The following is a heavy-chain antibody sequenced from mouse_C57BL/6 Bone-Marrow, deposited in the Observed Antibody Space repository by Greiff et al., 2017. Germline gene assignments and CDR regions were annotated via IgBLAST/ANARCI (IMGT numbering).Heavy chain of an antibody. J-gene: IGHJ4*01. V-gene: IGHV10-3*01. Sequence: EVKLEESGGGLVQPKGSLKLSCAASGFTFNTYAMHWVRQAPGKGLEWVARISSKSSNYATYYADSVKDRFTISRDDSPSLLYMQMINLTTKDTAMYYCVRSDDGYYVAMDYWGQGTSVTVSS. D-gene: IGHD2-3*01. CDR1: GFTFNTYA. CDR2: ISSKSSNYAT. CDR3: VRSDDGYYVAMDY.